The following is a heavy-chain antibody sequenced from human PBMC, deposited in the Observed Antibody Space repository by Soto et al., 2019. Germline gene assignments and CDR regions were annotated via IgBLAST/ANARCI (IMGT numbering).Heavy chain of an antibody. Sequence: EVQLVESGGGLIQPGRSLRLSCAASGFNFDDYARHWVRQAPGKGLEWVSGISWNSAVTAYADSVKGRLAVSRDNAKNSLYLHMTSLRPGDTALYYCAKDRYSSSFTSFDAWGQGTLVVVSS. J-gene: IGHJ5*02. CDR3: AKDRYSSSFTSFDA. CDR1: GFNFDDYA. V-gene: IGHV3-9*01. CDR2: ISWNSAVT. D-gene: IGHD1-26*01.